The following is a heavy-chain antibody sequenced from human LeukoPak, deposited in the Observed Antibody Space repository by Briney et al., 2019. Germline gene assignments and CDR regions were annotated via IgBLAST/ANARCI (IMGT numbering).Heavy chain of an antibody. D-gene: IGHD3-3*01. V-gene: IGHV3-23*01. CDR2: LSGSGGST. Sequence: GGSLRLSCAASGFTFSSYAMSWVRQAPGKGLEWVSALSGSGGSTYYADSVKGRFTISRDNSKNTLYLQMNSLRAEDTAVYYCARAYYDFWSGSNWFDPWGQGTLVTVSS. CDR1: GFTFSSYA. J-gene: IGHJ5*02. CDR3: ARAYYDFWSGSNWFDP.